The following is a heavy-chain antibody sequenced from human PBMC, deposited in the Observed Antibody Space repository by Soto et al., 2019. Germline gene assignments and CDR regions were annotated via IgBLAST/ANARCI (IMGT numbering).Heavy chain of an antibody. V-gene: IGHV3-23*01. J-gene: IGHJ5*02. CDR2: ISGSGGST. Sequence: PGGSPRLSCAASGFTFSSYAMSWVRQAPGKGLEWVSAISGSGGSTYYADSVKGRFTISRDNSKNTLYLQMNSLRAEDTAVYYCAKPLEHAYNWFDPWGHVTLVTVSS. CDR3: AKPLEHAYNWFDP. CDR1: GFTFSSYA.